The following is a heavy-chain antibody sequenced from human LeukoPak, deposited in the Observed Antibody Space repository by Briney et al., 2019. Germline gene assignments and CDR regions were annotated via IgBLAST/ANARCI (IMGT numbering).Heavy chain of an antibody. V-gene: IGHV1-46*01. CDR2: INPSGGST. J-gene: IGHJ4*02. D-gene: IGHD1-26*01. CDR1: GYTFTSYY. Sequence: GASVKVSCKASGYTFTSYYMHWVRQAPGQGLEWMGIINPSGGSTSYAQKFQGRVTMTRDTSTSTVYMGLSSLRSEDTAVYYCARDSGSYRYLESFDYWGQGTLVTVSS. CDR3: ARDSGSYRYLESFDY.